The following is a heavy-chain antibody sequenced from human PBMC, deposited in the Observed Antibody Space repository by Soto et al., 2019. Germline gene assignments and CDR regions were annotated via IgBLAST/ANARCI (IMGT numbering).Heavy chain of an antibody. CDR1: GGSVSSSGHY. D-gene: IGHD1-1*01. V-gene: IGHV4-31*03. Sequence: QVQLQESGPGLVWPSQTLSLTCSVSGGSVSSSGHYWSWIRQHPGKGLEWIGYIYYSGSTYYNPSLESRLTISLDTSKNEFSLKLSSVTAADTAVYYCAREEGGTRGYYYIDVWGKGTTVTVSS. J-gene: IGHJ6*03. CDR3: AREEGGTRGYYYIDV. CDR2: IYYSGST.